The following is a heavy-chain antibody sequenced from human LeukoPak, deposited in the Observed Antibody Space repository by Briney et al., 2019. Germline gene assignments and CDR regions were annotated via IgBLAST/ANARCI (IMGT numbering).Heavy chain of an antibody. J-gene: IGHJ5*02. CDR2: IYYSGST. D-gene: IGHD6-19*01. Sequence: PSETLSLTCTVSGGSISSYYWSWIRQPPGKGLEYIGYIYYSGSTNYNPSLKSRVTISVDTSKNQFSLKLSSVTAADTAVYYCARDSRSGWGNWFDPWGQGTLVTVSS. CDR1: GGSISSYY. V-gene: IGHV4-59*12. CDR3: ARDSRSGWGNWFDP.